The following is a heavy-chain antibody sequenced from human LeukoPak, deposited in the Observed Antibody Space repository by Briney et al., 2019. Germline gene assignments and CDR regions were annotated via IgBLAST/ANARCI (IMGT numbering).Heavy chain of an antibody. CDR2: IYNSGSS. D-gene: IGHD3/OR15-3a*01. J-gene: IGHJ4*02. CDR1: GGFISNYY. V-gene: IGHV4-59*01. CDR3: ARRTGYYDGFDY. Sequence: KPSETLSLTCTVSGGFISNYYWSWIRQPPEKGLGWTGYIYNSGSSNYNPSLKSRVTISVDTSKSQFSLKLSSVTAADTAVYYCARRTGYYDGFDYWGQGTLVTVSS.